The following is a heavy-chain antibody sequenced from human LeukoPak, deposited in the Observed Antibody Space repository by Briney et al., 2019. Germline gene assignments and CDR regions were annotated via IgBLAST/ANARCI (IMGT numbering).Heavy chain of an antibody. CDR1: GGSISSSSYY. D-gene: IGHD2-15*01. V-gene: IGHV4-39*01. CDR3: ARHVVASNVYYFDY. J-gene: IGHJ4*02. CDR2: IYYSGST. Sequence: PSETLSLTCTVSGGSISSSSYYWGWIRQPPGKGLEWIGSIYYSGSTYDNPSLKSRVTISVDTSKNQFSLKLSSVTAADTAVYYCARHVVASNVYYFDYWGQGTLVTVSS.